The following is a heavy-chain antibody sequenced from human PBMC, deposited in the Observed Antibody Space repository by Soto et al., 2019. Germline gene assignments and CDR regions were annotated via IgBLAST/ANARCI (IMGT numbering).Heavy chain of an antibody. CDR2: ISSSGSTI. CDR1: GFTFSSYS. D-gene: IGHD3-10*01. V-gene: IGHV3-48*02. J-gene: IGHJ4*02. CDR3: ARVTSGSGYYFDY. Sequence: GGSLRLSCAASGFTFSSYSMNWVRQAPGKGLEWVSYISSSGSTIYYADSVKGRFTISRDNAKSSLYLQMNSLRDEDTAVYYCARVTSGSGYYFDYWGQGTLVTVSS.